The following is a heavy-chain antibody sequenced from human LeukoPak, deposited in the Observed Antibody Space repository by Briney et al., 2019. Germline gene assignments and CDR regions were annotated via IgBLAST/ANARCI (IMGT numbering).Heavy chain of an antibody. CDR2: ISYDGSNK. CDR3: AKGIITMIVVATDAFDI. CDR1: GFTFSSYG. Sequence: GGSLRLSCAASGFTFSSYGMHWVRQAPGKGLEWVAVISYDGSNKYYADSVKGRFTISRDNSKNTLYLQMNSLRAEDTAVYYCAKGIITMIVVATDAFDIWGQGTMVTVSS. D-gene: IGHD3-22*01. V-gene: IGHV3-30*18. J-gene: IGHJ3*02.